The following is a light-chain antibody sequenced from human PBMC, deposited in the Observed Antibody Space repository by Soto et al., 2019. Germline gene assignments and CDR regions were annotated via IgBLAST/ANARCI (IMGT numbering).Light chain of an antibody. J-gene: IGKJ4*01. V-gene: IGKV3-20*01. CDR1: QTVSSN. CDR2: CAS. Sequence: EIVMTQSPATLSVSPGERATLSCRASQTVSSNLAWYQQKPGQAPRLLIYCASSRATGIPDRFSGSGSGTDFTLTISRLEPEDFAVYYCQQYATSPALTFGGGTKVDIK. CDR3: QQYATSPALT.